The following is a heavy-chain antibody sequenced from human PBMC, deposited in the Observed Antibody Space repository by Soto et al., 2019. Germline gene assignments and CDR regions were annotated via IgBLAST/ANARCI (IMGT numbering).Heavy chain of an antibody. CDR2: VYNSGRT. Sequence: PSETLSLTCTVSGEATSDYYWSWIRQPPGKGLEWIGYVYNSGRTSYNPSLKSRVTILVDTSKNQFSLRLSSVTAADTAVYFCARENYGSGSYYNRGFFDSWGQGTLVTVSS. D-gene: IGHD3-10*01. J-gene: IGHJ4*02. CDR3: ARENYGSGSYYNRGFFDS. CDR1: GEATSDYY. V-gene: IGHV4-59*01.